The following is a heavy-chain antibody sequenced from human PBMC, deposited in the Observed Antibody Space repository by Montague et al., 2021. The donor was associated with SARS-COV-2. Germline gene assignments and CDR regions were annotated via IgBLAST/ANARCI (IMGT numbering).Heavy chain of an antibody. CDR2: INHSGST. V-gene: IGHV4-34*01. CDR1: GGSFSGYY. CDR3: ARVRYYGSGTSLGMDD. Sequence: SETLSLTCAVYGGSFSGYYWSWIRQLPGKGREWIGEINHSGSTNYNPPLKSRVTITVDTTKNQFSLMLSSVTAADTAVYYCARVRYYGSGTSLGMDDWGQGTTVTVSS. D-gene: IGHD3-10*01. J-gene: IGHJ6*02.